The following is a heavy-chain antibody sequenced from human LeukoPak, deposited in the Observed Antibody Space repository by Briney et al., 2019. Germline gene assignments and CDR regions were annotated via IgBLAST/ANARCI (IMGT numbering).Heavy chain of an antibody. D-gene: IGHD3-10*01. Sequence: PSETLSLTCTVSGGSISSYYWSWIRQPPGKGLEWIGCIYYSGSTNYNPSLKSRVTISVDTSKNQFSLKLSSVTAADTAVYYCARGTYYSYYYYYMDVWGKGTTVTVSS. V-gene: IGHV4-59*01. CDR3: ARGTYYSYYYYYMDV. J-gene: IGHJ6*03. CDR1: GGSISSYY. CDR2: IYYSGST.